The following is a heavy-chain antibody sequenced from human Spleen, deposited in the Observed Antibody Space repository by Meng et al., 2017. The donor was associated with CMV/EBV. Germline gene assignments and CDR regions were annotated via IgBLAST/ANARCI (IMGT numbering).Heavy chain of an antibody. V-gene: IGHV4-4*02. Sequence: GSLRLSCAVSGGSMSSGKWWSWVRQPPGKGLEWIGEIDHSGSTKYNPSLKSRVTISVDTSKNQFSLKLSSVTAADTAVYYCARGVRTVTTFKDYYYGMDVWGQGTTVTVSS. CDR2: IDHSGST. CDR1: GGSMSSGKW. CDR3: ARGVRTVTTFKDYYYGMDV. J-gene: IGHJ6*02. D-gene: IGHD4-11*01.